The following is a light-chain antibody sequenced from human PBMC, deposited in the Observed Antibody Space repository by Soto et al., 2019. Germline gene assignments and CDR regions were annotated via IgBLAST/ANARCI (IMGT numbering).Light chain of an antibody. J-gene: IGLJ2*01. V-gene: IGLV1-40*01. CDR1: SSNIGAGYD. CDR2: GNS. Sequence: QSVLTQPPSLSGAPVQRGTISCTGSSSNIGAGYDVHWYQQLPGTAPKLLIYGNSNRPSGVPDRFSGSKSGTSASLAITGLQAEDEADYYWQSYDSRLSGSVFGGGTKLTVL. CDR3: QSYDSRLSGSV.